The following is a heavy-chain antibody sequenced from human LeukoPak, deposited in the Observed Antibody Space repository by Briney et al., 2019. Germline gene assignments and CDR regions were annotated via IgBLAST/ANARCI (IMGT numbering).Heavy chain of an antibody. Sequence: GGSLRLSCAASGFTFSSYAMSWVRQAPGKGLEGVSAISGSGGSTYYADSVKGRFTISRDNSKSTLYLQMNSLRAEDTVVYYCAKDSSGWNYYFDYWGQGTLVTVSS. CDR2: ISGSGGST. D-gene: IGHD6-19*01. CDR3: AKDSSGWNYYFDY. J-gene: IGHJ4*02. CDR1: GFTFSSYA. V-gene: IGHV3-23*01.